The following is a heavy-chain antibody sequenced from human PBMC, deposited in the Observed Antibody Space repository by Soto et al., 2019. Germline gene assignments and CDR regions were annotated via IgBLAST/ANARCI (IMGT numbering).Heavy chain of an antibody. CDR2: IYYTGKT. Sequence: SETLSLTCRVSGDYIHVGGYYWTWIRQRPGKGLEWMGYIYYTGKTYYNPSLESRLTMSVDRSKNQFSLRLTSVTAADTAVYFCGRDLTSNANCIDPWGQGTLVTVSS. J-gene: IGHJ5*02. D-gene: IGHD2-2*01. CDR3: GRDLTSNANCIDP. V-gene: IGHV4-30-4*01. CDR1: GDYIHVGGYY.